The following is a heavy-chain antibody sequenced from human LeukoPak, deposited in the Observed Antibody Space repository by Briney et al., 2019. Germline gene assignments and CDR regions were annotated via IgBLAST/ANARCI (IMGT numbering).Heavy chain of an antibody. CDR3: ARVSSSWYYFDY. J-gene: IGHJ4*02. V-gene: IGHV1-18*01. CDR1: VFTFTSYG. CDR2: ISGYNGNT. D-gene: IGHD6-13*01. Sequence: ASVKVSCTASVFTFTSYGFSWVRQAPGQGLEWMGWISGYNGNTNYAQKLQGRVTMNTDTSTSTAYMELRSLISDDTAIYYCARVSSSWYYFDYWGQGTLVTVSS.